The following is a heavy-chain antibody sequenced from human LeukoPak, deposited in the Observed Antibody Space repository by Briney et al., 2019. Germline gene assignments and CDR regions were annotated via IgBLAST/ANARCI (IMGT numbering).Heavy chain of an antibody. CDR2: ISSSGHSI. V-gene: IGHV3-11*01. J-gene: IGHJ5*02. Sequence: GGSLRLSCAASGFSISDYYITWIRQAPGKGLEWISYISSSGHSIYYADSVKGRFTISKDNAKNSVYLQMDSLRAEDTAVYSCARGRTTLLDWFDPWGQGTLVAASS. CDR3: ARGRTTLLDWFDP. CDR1: GFSISDYY. D-gene: IGHD3-10*01.